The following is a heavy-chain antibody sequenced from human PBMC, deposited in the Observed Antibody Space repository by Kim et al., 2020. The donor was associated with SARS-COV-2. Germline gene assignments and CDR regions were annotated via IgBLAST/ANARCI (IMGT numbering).Heavy chain of an antibody. V-gene: IGHV3-30*07. J-gene: IGHJ4*02. D-gene: IGHD5-18*01. CDR3: ARDRDVDTAMAQFDY. Sequence: SVKGRFTISRDNSKNTLYLQMNSLRAEDTAVYYCARDRDVDTAMAQFDYWGQGTLVTVSS.